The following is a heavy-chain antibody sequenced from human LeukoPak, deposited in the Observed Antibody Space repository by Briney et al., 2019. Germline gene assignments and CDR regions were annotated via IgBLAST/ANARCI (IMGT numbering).Heavy chain of an antibody. J-gene: IGHJ4*02. Sequence: SVKVSCKASGGTFSSYAISWVRQAPGRGLEWMGGIILIFGTANYAQKFQGRVTITTDESTSTAYMELSSLRPEDTAVYYCAIGGVDDCSSTSCYVPFDYWVQGTLVAVSS. CDR3: AIGGVDDCSSTSCYVPFDY. D-gene: IGHD2-2*01. CDR1: GGTFSSYA. V-gene: IGHV1-69*05. CDR2: IILIFGTA.